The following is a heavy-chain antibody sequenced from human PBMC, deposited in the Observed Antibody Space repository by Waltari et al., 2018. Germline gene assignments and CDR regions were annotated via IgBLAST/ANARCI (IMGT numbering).Heavy chain of an antibody. D-gene: IGHD3-22*01. CDR3: AKTYYYDSSGYYYGTYFDY. J-gene: IGHJ4*02. Sequence: EVQLVESGGGLVLPGGSLSLSCAASGFTFSRYSMRWVRQAPGTGLEWVSAISGSGSRRYYADSVKGRLTSSRDNSKNTLYLQMNSLRAEDTAVYYWAKTYYYDSSGYYYGTYFDYWGQGTLVTVSS. CDR1: GFTFSRYS. V-gene: IGHV3-23*04. CDR2: ISGSGSRR.